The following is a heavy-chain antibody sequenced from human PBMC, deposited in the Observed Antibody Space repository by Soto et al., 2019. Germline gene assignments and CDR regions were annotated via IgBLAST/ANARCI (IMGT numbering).Heavy chain of an antibody. CDR2: FSPDGSKI. CDR1: GFILSNYD. Sequence: QVQLMESGGGVVQPGRSLRLSCAASGFILSNYDMHWVRQAPGKGLEWLAVFSPDGSKIFYAESVKGRFTISRDISKNTRYLQMNNLRPEDTAVYFCASEVMPEIPVDYWGQGTLVTVSS. J-gene: IGHJ4*02. D-gene: IGHD3-16*01. CDR3: ASEVMPEIPVDY. V-gene: IGHV3-30*03.